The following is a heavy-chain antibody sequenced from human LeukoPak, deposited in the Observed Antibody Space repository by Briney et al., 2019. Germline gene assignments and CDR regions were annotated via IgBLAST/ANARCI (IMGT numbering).Heavy chain of an antibody. CDR3: ARPGIAVAGSSYAFDI. D-gene: IGHD6-19*01. V-gene: IGHV1-8*01. J-gene: IGHJ3*02. Sequence: ASVKVSCKASGYTFTSYDINWVRQATGQGLEWMGWMNPNSGNTGYAQKFQGRVTMTRNTSISTAYMELSSLRSEDTAVYYCARPGIAVAGSSYAFDIWGQGTMVTVSS. CDR1: GYTFTSYD. CDR2: MNPNSGNT.